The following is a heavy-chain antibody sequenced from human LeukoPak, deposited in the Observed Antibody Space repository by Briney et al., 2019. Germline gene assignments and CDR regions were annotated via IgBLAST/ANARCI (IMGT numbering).Heavy chain of an antibody. CDR3: ARTSYSSGWSPFDY. V-gene: IGHV3-30*03. Sequence: GGSLRLSCTASGFTFSGAWMTWVRQAPGKGLEWVAVISYDGSNKYYADSVKGRFTISRDNSKNTLYLQMNSLRAEDTAVYYCARTSYSSGWSPFDYWGQGTLVTVSS. J-gene: IGHJ4*02. D-gene: IGHD6-19*01. CDR1: GFTFSGAW. CDR2: ISYDGSNK.